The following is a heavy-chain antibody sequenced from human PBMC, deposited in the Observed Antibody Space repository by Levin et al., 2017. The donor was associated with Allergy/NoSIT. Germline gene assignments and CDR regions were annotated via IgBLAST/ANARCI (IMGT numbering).Heavy chain of an antibody. J-gene: IGHJ6*02. D-gene: IGHD1-26*01. CDR2: ITYNSAST. CDR1: GFTFDDHA. Sequence: GGSLRLSCAASGFTFDDHAMHWVRQAPGKGPEWVACITYNSASTAYADSVKGRFTISRDNAKTSLYLQMNSLQPEDTALYYGARDRGLVAETSVGDCSGMDVWGQGTTVAVSS. CDR3: ARDRGLVAETSVGDCSGMDV. V-gene: IGHV3-9*01.